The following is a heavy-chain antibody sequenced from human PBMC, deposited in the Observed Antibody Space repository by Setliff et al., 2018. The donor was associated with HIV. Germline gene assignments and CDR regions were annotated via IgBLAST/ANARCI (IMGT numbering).Heavy chain of an antibody. CDR3: ARGGREYGVNYYYYYMDV. Sequence: SETLSLTCTVSGGSISSYYWSWIRQPPGKALEWIGYIYTSGSTKYNPSLKSRVTISVDTSKNQFSLKLSSVTAADTAVYYCARGGREYGVNYYYYYMDVWGKGTTVTVSS. D-gene: IGHD3-10*01. CDR2: IYTSGST. CDR1: GGSISSYY. V-gene: IGHV4-4*08. J-gene: IGHJ6*03.